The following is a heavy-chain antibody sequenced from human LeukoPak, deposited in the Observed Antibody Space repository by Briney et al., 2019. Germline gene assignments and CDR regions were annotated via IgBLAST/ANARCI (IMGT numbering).Heavy chain of an antibody. Sequence: SETLSLTCTVSGGSISSYYWSWIRQPPGKGLEWIGYIYYSGSTNYNPSLKSRVTISVDTSKNQFSLKLSSVTAADTAVYYCARAGVAAAGTWFDPWGQGTLVTVTS. CDR2: IYYSGST. CDR1: GGSISSYY. CDR3: ARAGVAAAGTWFDP. J-gene: IGHJ5*02. D-gene: IGHD6-13*01. V-gene: IGHV4-59*01.